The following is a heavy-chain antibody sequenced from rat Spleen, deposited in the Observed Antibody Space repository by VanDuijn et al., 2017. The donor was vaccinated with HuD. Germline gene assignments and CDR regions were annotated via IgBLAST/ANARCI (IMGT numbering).Heavy chain of an antibody. V-gene: IGHV3-3*01. J-gene: IGHJ2*01. CDR3: ARRYDFDY. CDR2: INGAGST. CDR1: GYSITSSYR. D-gene: IGHD1-11*01. Sequence: EVQLQESGPGLVKPSQSLSLTCSVTGYSITSSYRWNWIRKFPGNKLEWMGYINGAGSTNYNPSLKSRISITRDTSKNQVFLQVNSVTTEDTATYYCARRYDFDYWGQGVMVTVSS.